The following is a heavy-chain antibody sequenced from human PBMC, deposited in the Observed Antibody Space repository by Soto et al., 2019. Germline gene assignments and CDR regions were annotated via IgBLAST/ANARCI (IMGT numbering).Heavy chain of an antibody. CDR3: AIGSWSAETFDV. J-gene: IGHJ3*01. V-gene: IGHV1-69*02. D-gene: IGHD2-2*01. CDR2: IIPMLTVR. CDR1: GGTFSTYT. Sequence: QVHLVQSGAEVTKPGSSVKVSCKAAGGTFSTYTLIWVRQAPGQGLEWMGWIIPMLTVRDSAQKFQGRVTLTADKSTSTAFMELTSLRSDDTAVYYCAIGSWSAETFDVWGQGTMVTVSS.